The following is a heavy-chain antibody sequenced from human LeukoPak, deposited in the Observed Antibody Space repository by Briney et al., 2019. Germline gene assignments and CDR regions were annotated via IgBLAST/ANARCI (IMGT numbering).Heavy chain of an antibody. J-gene: IGHJ4*02. D-gene: IGHD3-3*01. CDR3: AKDRRGYYDFW. Sequence: GGSLRLSCAASGFAFNTYHMNWVRQAPGKGLEWASSISYSGSYIYYEDSVKGRFTVSRDNTKNSLFLQMNSLRAEDTAVYYCAKDRRGYYDFWGGQGTLVTVSS. CDR2: ISYSGSYI. CDR1: GFAFNTYH. V-gene: IGHV3-21*04.